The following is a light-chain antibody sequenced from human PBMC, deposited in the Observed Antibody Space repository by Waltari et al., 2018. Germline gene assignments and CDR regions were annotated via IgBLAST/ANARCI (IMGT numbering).Light chain of an antibody. V-gene: IGLV2-14*01. Sequence: QSALTQPASVSGSPGQSITISCTGTSSDVGGYNYVYWYQQHPGKVPKLMIFEVTNRPSGVSNRFSGSKSGNTASLTISGLQAEDEADYYCCSYTSSHTVVFGGGTKLTVL. CDR1: SSDVGGYNY. J-gene: IGLJ2*01. CDR3: CSYTSSHTVV. CDR2: EVT.